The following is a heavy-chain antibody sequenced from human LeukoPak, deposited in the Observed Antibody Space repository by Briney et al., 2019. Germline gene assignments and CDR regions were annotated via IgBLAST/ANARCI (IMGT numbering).Heavy chain of an antibody. D-gene: IGHD1-1*01. V-gene: IGHV3-33*01. CDR3: ARASGTTGHYYYYGMDV. CDR2: IWYDGSNK. J-gene: IGHJ6*02. CDR1: GFTFSNYA. Sequence: GGSLGLSCAASGFTFSNYAMHWVRQAPGKGLEWVAVIWYDGSNKYYADSVKGRFTISRDNSENTVYLLMNSLRAEDTAVHYCARASGTTGHYYYYGMDVWGQGTTVTVSS.